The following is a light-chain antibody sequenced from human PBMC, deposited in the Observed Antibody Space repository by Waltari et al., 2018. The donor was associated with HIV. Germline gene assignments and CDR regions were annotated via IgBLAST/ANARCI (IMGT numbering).Light chain of an antibody. V-gene: IGKV1-33*01. J-gene: IGKJ5*01. CDR3: QQYDTFPPIT. CDR1: QDIGTH. Sequence: DVQLTQSPSSLSASVGDRVTISCRASQDIGTHLNWFQQKPWKAPKFLIYDASNLETGVPSRFSGSGSGTDFSSTISSLQPEEIATYFCQQYDTFPPITFGQGTRLDIK. CDR2: DAS.